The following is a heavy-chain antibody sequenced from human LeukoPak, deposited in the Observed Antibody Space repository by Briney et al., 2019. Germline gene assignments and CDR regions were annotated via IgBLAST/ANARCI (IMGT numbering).Heavy chain of an antibody. CDR2: IYYSGST. V-gene: IGHV4-59*01. CDR3: ARGGSTVTTWNYYYGMDV. D-gene: IGHD4-17*01. Sequence: SETLSLTCTVSGGSISSYYWSWIRQRPGKGLEWIGYIYYSGSTNYNPSLKSRVTISVDTSKNQFSLKLSSVTAADTAVYYCARGGSTVTTWNYYYGMDVWGQGTTVTVSS. J-gene: IGHJ6*02. CDR1: GGSISSYY.